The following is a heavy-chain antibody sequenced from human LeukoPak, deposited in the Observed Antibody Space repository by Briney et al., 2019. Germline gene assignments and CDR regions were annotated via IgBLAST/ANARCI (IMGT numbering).Heavy chain of an antibody. V-gene: IGHV3-66*01. D-gene: IGHD2-2*01. CDR1: GFTVSSNY. CDR2: IYSGGST. Sequence: GGSLRLSCAASGFTVSSNYMSWVRQAPGKGLEWVSVIYSGGSTYYADSVKGRFTISRDNSKNTLYLQMNSLRAEDTAVYYCARAVVSGVTPLGYWGQGTLVTVSS. CDR3: ARAVVSGVTPLGY. J-gene: IGHJ4*02.